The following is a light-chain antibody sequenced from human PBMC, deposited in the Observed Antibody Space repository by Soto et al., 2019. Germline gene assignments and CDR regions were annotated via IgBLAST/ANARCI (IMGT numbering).Light chain of an antibody. CDR1: QSVSSY. Sequence: EVVLTQSPGTLSLSSGERATLSCRASQSVSSYLAWYQHKPGQAPRLLIYDASNRATGIPARFSGSGSGTDFTLTISSLQPEDFAVYYCQQRSNWPSITFGQGTRLEI. V-gene: IGKV3-11*01. J-gene: IGKJ5*01. CDR2: DAS. CDR3: QQRSNWPSIT.